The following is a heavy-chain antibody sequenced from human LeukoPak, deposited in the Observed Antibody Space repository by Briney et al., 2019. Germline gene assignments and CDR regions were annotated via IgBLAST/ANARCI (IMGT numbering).Heavy chain of an antibody. CDR2: ISYDGSNK. D-gene: IGHD1-26*01. J-gene: IGHJ3*02. CDR3: AKGSGSYSTDAFDI. Sequence: PGGSLRLSCAASGFTFSDYAVHWVRQAPGKGLEWVAVISYDGSNKYYADSVKGRFTISRDNAKNSLYLQMNSLRAEDTALYYCAKGSGSYSTDAFDIWGQGTMVTVSS. V-gene: IGHV3-30-3*01. CDR1: GFTFSDYA.